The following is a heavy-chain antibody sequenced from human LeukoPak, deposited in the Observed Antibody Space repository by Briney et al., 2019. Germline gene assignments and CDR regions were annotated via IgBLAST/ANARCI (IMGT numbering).Heavy chain of an antibody. Sequence: GGSLRLSCAASGFTFSSYSMNWVRQAPGKGLEWVSYISSSSSTIYYADSVKGRFTISRDNAKNTLYLQMNSLRAEDTAVYYCAKDRYIAAAGLFDYWGQGTLVTVSS. J-gene: IGHJ4*02. D-gene: IGHD6-13*01. CDR3: AKDRYIAAAGLFDY. V-gene: IGHV3-48*01. CDR1: GFTFSSYS. CDR2: ISSSSSTI.